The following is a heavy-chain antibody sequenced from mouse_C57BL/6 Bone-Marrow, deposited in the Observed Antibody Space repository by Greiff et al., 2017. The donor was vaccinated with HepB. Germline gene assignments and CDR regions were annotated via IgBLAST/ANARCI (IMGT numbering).Heavy chain of an antibody. D-gene: IGHD1-1*01. CDR2: IDPSDSYT. CDR1: GYTFTSYW. V-gene: IGHV1-50*01. J-gene: IGHJ2*01. Sequence: QVQLQQPGAELVKPGASVKLSCKASGYTFTSYWMQWVKQRPGQGLEWIGEIDPSDSYTNYNQKFKGKATLTVDTSSSTAYMQLSSLTYEDSAVYYCARSYATVVADYWGQGTTLTVSS. CDR3: ARSYATVVADY.